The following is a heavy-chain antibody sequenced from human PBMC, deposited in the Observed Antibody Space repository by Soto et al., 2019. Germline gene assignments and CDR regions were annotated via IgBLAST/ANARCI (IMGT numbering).Heavy chain of an antibody. D-gene: IGHD3-3*02. V-gene: IGHV3-30*18. CDR1: GFRFGSYG. J-gene: IGHJ4*02. Sequence: GGSLRLSCEASGFRFGSYGMHCVRQAPGKGREWVTFISYEGSNTYYADSVKGRFTISRNKSKNTLYLQMNTLRVEDSAVYYCAKALSIAAFFDSWGQGTLVTVSS. CDR3: AKALSIAAFFDS. CDR2: ISYEGSNT.